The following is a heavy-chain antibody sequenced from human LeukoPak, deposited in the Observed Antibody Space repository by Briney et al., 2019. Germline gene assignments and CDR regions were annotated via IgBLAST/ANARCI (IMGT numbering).Heavy chain of an antibody. Sequence: SETLSLTCTVSGGSISSSSYYWGWIRQPPGKGLEWIGSIYYSGSTYYNPSLKSRVTISVDTSKNQFSLKLSSVTAADTAVYYCAKTSGDSGSYPYYYYYMDVWGKGTTVTVSS. CDR3: AKTSGDSGSYPYYYYYMDV. CDR1: GGSISSSSYY. CDR2: IYYSGST. D-gene: IGHD1-26*01. J-gene: IGHJ6*03. V-gene: IGHV4-39*07.